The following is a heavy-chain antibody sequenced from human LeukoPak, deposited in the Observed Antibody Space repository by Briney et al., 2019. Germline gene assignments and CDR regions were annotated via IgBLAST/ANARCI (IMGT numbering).Heavy chain of an antibody. CDR1: GFTCSSYA. V-gene: IGHV3-23*01. Sequence: PGGSLRLSCAASGFTCSSYAMSWVRQAPGKGLEWVSAISASGGSTYYADSVKGRFTIPRDNSKNTLYLQMNSLRAEDTAVYYCAKVLTMIRGKDYWGQGTLATVSS. CDR3: AKVLTMIRGKDY. D-gene: IGHD3-10*01. CDR2: ISASGGST. J-gene: IGHJ4*02.